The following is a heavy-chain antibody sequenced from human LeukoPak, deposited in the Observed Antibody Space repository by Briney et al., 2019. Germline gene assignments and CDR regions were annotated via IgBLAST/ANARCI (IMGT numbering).Heavy chain of an antibody. CDR2: IYSGGST. V-gene: IGHV3-66*01. CDR1: GFTVSSNY. Sequence: GGSLRLSCAASGFTVSSNYMSWVRQAPGKGLEWVSVIYSGGSTYYADSVKGRFTISRDNAKNSLYLQMNSLRAEDTAVYYCARDRPYYYDSSGYSYWGQGTLVTVSS. CDR3: ARDRPYYYDSSGYSY. J-gene: IGHJ4*02. D-gene: IGHD3-22*01.